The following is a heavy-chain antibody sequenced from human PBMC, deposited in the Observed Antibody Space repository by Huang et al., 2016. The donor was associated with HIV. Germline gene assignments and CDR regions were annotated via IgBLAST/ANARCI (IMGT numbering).Heavy chain of an antibody. CDR3: ARLPGSITMIRGVITDPY. CDR2: IYYSGSH. D-gene: IGHD3-10*01. J-gene: IGHJ4*02. Sequence: QLQLQESGPGLVTPSETLSLTCTVSGGSIRSDNYYWGWIRQPPGKGLEWIGRIYYSGSHYYNPSLKSRVTITVDTSKNQFSLKMRSVTAADTAVYYCARLPGSITMIRGVITDPYWGQGTLVTVSS. CDR1: GGSIRSDNYY. V-gene: IGHV4-39*01.